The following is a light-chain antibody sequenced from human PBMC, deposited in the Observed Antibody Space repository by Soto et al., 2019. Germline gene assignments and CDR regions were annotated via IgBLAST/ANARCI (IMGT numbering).Light chain of an antibody. V-gene: IGLV2-23*01. J-gene: IGLJ1*01. CDR3: CSYADVTTYV. CDR2: EGN. Sequence: QSALTQPASVSGSPGQSITISCTGTSTDVGSYDLVSWYQQHPGKAPKLIIFEGNKRPSWVSNRFSGSKSGNTASLTIAGLQPEDEADYYCCSYADVTTYVFGNGTKVTVL. CDR1: STDVGSYDL.